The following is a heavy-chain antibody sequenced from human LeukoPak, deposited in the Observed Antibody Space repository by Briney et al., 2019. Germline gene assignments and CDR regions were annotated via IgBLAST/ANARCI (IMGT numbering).Heavy chain of an antibody. CDR1: GFTFSSYW. D-gene: IGHD3-22*01. J-gene: IGHJ4*02. V-gene: IGHV3-23*01. Sequence: PGGSLRLSCAASGFTFSSYWMSWVRQAPGKGLGWVSTISRSGDSTFYADSVKGRFTISRDISKNTLYLQLNSLRAEDTAVFYCARCFFYDSSGHDYPDSWGQGTLVTLSS. CDR3: ARCFFYDSSGHDYPDS. CDR2: ISRSGDST.